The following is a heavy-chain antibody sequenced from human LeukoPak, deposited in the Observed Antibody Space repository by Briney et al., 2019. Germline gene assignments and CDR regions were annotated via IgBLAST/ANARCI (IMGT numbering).Heavy chain of an antibody. D-gene: IGHD3-22*01. CDR1: GYSISSGYF. Sequence: SETLSLTCTVSGYSISSGYFWGWVRQPPGKGLEWIGSVYHSGYTYYNPSLNSRVTISLDTSKNQFSLKLSSVTAADTAVYYCARDSPTPDYYDSKGWDYWGQGTLVTVSS. CDR2: VYHSGYT. CDR3: ARDSPTPDYYDSKGWDY. J-gene: IGHJ4*02. V-gene: IGHV4-38-2*02.